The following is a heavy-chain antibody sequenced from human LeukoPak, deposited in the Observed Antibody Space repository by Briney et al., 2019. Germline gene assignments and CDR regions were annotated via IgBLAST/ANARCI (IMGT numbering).Heavy chain of an antibody. V-gene: IGHV3-23*01. Sequence: PGGSLRLSCAASGITFSSYGMSWVRQAPGKGLEWVSAISGSGGSTYYADSVKGRFTISRDNSKNTLYLQMNSLRAEDTAVYYCARDDSYYDFWSGYRGMSYWGQGTLVTVSS. J-gene: IGHJ4*02. D-gene: IGHD3-3*01. CDR2: ISGSGGST. CDR1: GITFSSYG. CDR3: ARDDSYYDFWSGYRGMSY.